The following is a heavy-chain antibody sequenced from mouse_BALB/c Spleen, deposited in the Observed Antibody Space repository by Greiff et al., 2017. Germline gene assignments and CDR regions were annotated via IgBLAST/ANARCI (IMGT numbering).Heavy chain of an antibody. Sequence: EVHLVESGGGLVQPGGSLRLSCATSGFTFTDYYMSWVRQPPGKALEWLGFIRNKANGYTTEYSASVKGRFTISRDNSQSILYLQMNTLRAEDSATYYCARDQLGYFDYWGQGTTLTVSS. V-gene: IGHV7-3*02. CDR1: GFTFTDYY. J-gene: IGHJ2*01. CDR3: ARDQLGYFDY. CDR2: IRNKANGYTT. D-gene: IGHD4-1*02.